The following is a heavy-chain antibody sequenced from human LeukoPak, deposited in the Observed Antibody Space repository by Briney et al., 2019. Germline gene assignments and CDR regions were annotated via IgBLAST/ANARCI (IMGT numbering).Heavy chain of an antibody. Sequence: GGSLRLSCAASGFSFSDYSMNWVRQAPGKGLEWVSAISGSGGSTYYADSVKGRFTISRDNSRNTLFLQISSLRAEDTAVYYCARSQDIVLVPAARIDYWGQGTLVTVSS. J-gene: IGHJ4*02. V-gene: IGHV3-23*01. CDR3: ARSQDIVLVPAARIDY. CDR2: ISGSGGST. D-gene: IGHD2-2*01. CDR1: GFSFSDYS.